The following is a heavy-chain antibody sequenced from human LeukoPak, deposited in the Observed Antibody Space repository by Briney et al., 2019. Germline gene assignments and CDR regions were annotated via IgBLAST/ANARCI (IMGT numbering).Heavy chain of an antibody. CDR2: IRYDGNNK. J-gene: IGHJ4*02. CDR3: AKDLRYSGNLRAMDY. D-gene: IGHD1-26*01. CDR1: GFTFSDYS. Sequence: PGGSLRLSCAASGFTFSDYSMHWVRQAPGKGLNWVAFIRYDGNNKYYADSVKGRFTISRDNSKNMLYLEMNSLSTEDTAVYYCAKDLRYSGNLRAMDYWGQGTLVTVSS. V-gene: IGHV3-30*02.